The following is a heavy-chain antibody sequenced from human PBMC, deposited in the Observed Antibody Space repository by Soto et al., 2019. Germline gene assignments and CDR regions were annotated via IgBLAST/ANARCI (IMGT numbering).Heavy chain of an antibody. D-gene: IGHD7-27*01. CDR3: ARVWGLDYIDS. CDR1: GASISSSY. Sequence: QVQLQESGPGLVKPSETLSLTCTVSGASISSSYWSWIRRPPGKGLEWIGYIYHSGSTKYNPSLKRRVTLSVDTSKNQFSVKLSSVTAADTAVYYCARVWGLDYIDSWGQGTRVTVSS. J-gene: IGHJ4*02. CDR2: IYHSGST. V-gene: IGHV4-59*01.